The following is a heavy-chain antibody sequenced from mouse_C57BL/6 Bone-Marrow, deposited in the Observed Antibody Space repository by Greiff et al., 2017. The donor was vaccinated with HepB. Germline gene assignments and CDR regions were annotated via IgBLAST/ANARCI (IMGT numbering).Heavy chain of an antibody. V-gene: IGHV1-53*01. J-gene: IGHJ1*03. CDR2: INPSNGGT. Sequence: QVQLQQPGTELVKPGASVKLSCKASGYTFTSYWMHWVKQRPGQGLEWIGNINPSNGGTNYNEKFKSKATLTVDKSSSTAYMQLSSLTSEYSAVYSCARSGDGFLRYHFDVWGTGTTVTVSS. D-gene: IGHD3-1*01. CDR1: GYTFTSYW. CDR3: ARSGDGFLRYHFDV.